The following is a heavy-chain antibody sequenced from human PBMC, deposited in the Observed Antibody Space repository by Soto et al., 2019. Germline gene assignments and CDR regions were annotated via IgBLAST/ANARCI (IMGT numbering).Heavy chain of an antibody. CDR2: ISTTSNFI. Sequence: GGSLRLSCVASGFTFSTYSMNWVRQAPGKGLEWLSSISTTSNFIYYADSVKGRFTISRDNAKSSLYLQMNSLRAEDTAVYSCARDRCSGGSCHSVDSWGQGTLVTVSS. V-gene: IGHV3-21*01. CDR3: ARDRCSGGSCHSVDS. J-gene: IGHJ4*02. D-gene: IGHD2-15*01. CDR1: GFTFSTYS.